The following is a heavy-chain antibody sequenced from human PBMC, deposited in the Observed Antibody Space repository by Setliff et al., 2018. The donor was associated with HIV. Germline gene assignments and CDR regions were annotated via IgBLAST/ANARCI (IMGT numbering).Heavy chain of an antibody. CDR1: GYRFTNYW. Sequence: GESLKISCKGSGYRFTNYWIGWVRQMPGKGLEWMGIIYPGDSDTRYGPSFQGQVTISADKSISTAYLQWSSLKASDTAMYYCAKHLSPGSGWYSKARGMDVWGQGTTVTVSS. CDR2: IYPGDSDT. CDR3: AKHLSPGSGWYSKARGMDV. V-gene: IGHV5-51*01. J-gene: IGHJ6*02. D-gene: IGHD6-19*01.